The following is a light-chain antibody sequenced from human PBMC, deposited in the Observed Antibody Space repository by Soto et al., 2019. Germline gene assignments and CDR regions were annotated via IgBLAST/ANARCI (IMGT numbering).Light chain of an antibody. CDR3: QKYNSALWT. V-gene: IGKV1-27*01. Sequence: DIQMTQSPSSLSASAGDRVTITCRACQGIRNSLAWYQQKPGKVPKLLIYAASTLQSGVPSRFSGSGSGTDFTLTISSLQPEDVATYYCQKYNSALWTFGQGTKVDIK. CDR2: AAS. J-gene: IGKJ1*01. CDR1: QGIRNS.